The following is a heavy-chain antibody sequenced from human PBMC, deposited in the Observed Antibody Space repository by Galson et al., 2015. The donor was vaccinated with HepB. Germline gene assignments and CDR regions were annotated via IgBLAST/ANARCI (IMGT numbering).Heavy chain of an antibody. CDR2: ISDSGSAI. J-gene: IGHJ3*02. CDR1: GFTFSDQY. V-gene: IGHV3-11*01. CDR3: ARVVLDAFDI. Sequence: SLRLSCAASGFTFSDQYMNWIRQAPGKGLEWLSYISDSGSAIYYADSVRGRFTISRDNAKNSLYLQMSGLRAEDTAVYYCARVVLDAFDIWGQGTMVTVSS.